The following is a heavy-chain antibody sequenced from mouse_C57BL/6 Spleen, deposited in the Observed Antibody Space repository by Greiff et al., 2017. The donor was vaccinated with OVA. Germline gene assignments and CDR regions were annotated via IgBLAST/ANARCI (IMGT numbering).Heavy chain of an antibody. CDR2: ISDGGSYT. CDR3: AREGVTGWDWFAY. J-gene: IGHJ3*01. V-gene: IGHV5-4*01. D-gene: IGHD2-1*01. Sequence: VQLKESGGGLVKPGGSLKLSCAASGFTFSSYAMSWVRQTPEKRLEWVATISDGGSYTYYPDNVKGRFTISRDNAKNNLYLQMSHLKSEDTAMYYCAREGVTGWDWFAYWGQGTLVTVSA. CDR1: GFTFSSYA.